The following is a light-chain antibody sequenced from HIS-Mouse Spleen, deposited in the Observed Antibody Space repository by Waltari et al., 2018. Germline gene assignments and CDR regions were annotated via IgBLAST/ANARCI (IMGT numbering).Light chain of an antibody. Sequence: DIQMTQSPSSLSASVGDRVTITCQASQDISNYLNWYLQKPGKAPKPLIYDASNLETGVPSRFSGSGSGTDFTFTISSLQPEDIATYYCQQYDNLPRTFGGGTKVEIK. V-gene: IGKV1-33*01. J-gene: IGKJ4*01. CDR3: QQYDNLPRT. CDR1: QDISNY. CDR2: DAS.